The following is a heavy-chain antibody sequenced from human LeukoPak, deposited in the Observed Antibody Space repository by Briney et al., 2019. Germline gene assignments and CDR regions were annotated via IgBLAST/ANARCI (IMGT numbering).Heavy chain of an antibody. J-gene: IGHJ3*02. D-gene: IGHD3-22*01. V-gene: IGHV4-59*01. CDR2: IYYSGST. CDR1: GGSISSYY. Sequence: PSETLSLXCTVSGGSISSYYWSWIRQPPGKGLEWIGYIYYSGSTNYNPSLKSRVTISVDTSKNQFSLKLSSVTAADTAVYYCARANYDSSGYYTLIDAFDIWGQRTMVTVSS. CDR3: ARANYDSSGYYTLIDAFDI.